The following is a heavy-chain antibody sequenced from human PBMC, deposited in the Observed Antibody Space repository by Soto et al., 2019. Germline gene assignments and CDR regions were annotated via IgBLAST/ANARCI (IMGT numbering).Heavy chain of an antibody. D-gene: IGHD5-18*01. V-gene: IGHV4-34*01. CDR2: INHSGST. CDR3: GGGYSYGYMDV. CDR1: GGSFSGYY. J-gene: IGHJ6*02. Sequence: SETLSLTCAVYGGSFSGYYWSWIRQPPGKGLEWIGEINHSGSTNYNPSLKSRVTISVDTSKNQFSLKLSSVTAADTAVYYCGGGYSYGYMDVWGQGTTVTVSS.